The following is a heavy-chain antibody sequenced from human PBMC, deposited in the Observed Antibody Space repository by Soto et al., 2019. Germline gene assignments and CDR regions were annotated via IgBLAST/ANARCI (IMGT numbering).Heavy chain of an antibody. CDR2: SYFRTKSYN. CDR1: GDSVSSNTAS. D-gene: IGHD5-12*01. J-gene: IGHJ5*02. V-gene: IGHV6-1*01. Sequence: SQTLSLTGAISGDSVSSNTASWHWIRQSPSRGRERMGRSYFRTKSYNDYASSMKSRVIIDRDTSNNQFSLRLKSVTPEDTAVYFGAKGDNHTPKPGYAFDPWGQGIMVTVSS. CDR3: AKGDNHTPKPGYAFDP.